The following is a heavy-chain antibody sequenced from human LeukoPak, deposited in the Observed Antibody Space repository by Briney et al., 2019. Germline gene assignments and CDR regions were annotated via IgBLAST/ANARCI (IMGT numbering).Heavy chain of an antibody. CDR1: GGSISSGSYY. D-gene: IGHD3-22*01. CDR3: ARDSGYDSSGYRGRRRFDY. J-gene: IGHJ4*02. CDR2: IYTSGST. V-gene: IGHV4-61*02. Sequence: SETLSLTCTVSGGSISSGSYYWSWIRQPAGRGREWIGRIYTSGSTNYNPSLKSRVTMSVDTSKNQFSLKLSSVTGADTAVYYCARDSGYDSSGYRGRRRFDYWGQGTLVTVSS.